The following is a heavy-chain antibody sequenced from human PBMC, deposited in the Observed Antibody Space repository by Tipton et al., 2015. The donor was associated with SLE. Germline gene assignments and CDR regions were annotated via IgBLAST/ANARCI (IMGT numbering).Heavy chain of an antibody. J-gene: IGHJ4*02. Sequence: TLSLTCGVKGVSFRSYYWSWVRQSPGKGLEWIGEVNHSGGTVYNPSLKSRVTISPDTSKSQFSLKLSSVTAADTGVYYCARAGIRALGKAAYWGQGTLVTVSS. CDR2: VNHSGGT. V-gene: IGHV4-34*01. CDR1: GVSFRSYY. CDR3: ARAGIRALGKAAY. D-gene: IGHD6-13*01.